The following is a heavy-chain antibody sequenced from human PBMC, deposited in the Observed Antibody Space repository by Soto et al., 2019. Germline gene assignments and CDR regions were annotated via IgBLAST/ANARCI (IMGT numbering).Heavy chain of an antibody. CDR2: INAGNGNT. CDR1: GYTFTSYA. J-gene: IGHJ6*02. CDR3: ARSYDFWSGYSDYYYGMDV. Sequence: GASVKVSCKASGYTFTSYAMHWVRQAPGQRLEWMGWINAGNGNTKYSQKFQGRVTITRDTSASTAYMELSSLRSEDTAVYYCARSYDFWSGYSDYYYGMDVWGQGTTVTVSS. V-gene: IGHV1-3*01. D-gene: IGHD3-3*01.